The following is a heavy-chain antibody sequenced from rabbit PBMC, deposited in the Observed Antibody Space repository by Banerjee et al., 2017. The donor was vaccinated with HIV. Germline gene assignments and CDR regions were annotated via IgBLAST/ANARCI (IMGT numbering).Heavy chain of an antibody. V-gene: IGHV1S45*01. CDR2: ISTNSGNT. CDR3: ARDLAGAIGWNFNL. J-gene: IGHJ4*01. Sequence: QEQLEESGGGLVKPGGTLTLTCKASGIDFSNNCVMCWVRQAPGKGLEWIGCISTNSGNTVYASWAKGRFTISKTSSTTVPLQMTSLTAADTATYFCARDLAGAIGWNFNLWGPGTLVTVS. CDR1: GIDFSNNCV. D-gene: IGHD4-1*01.